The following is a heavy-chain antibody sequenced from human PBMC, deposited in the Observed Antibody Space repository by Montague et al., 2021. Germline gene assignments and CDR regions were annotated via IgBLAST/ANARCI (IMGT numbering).Heavy chain of an antibody. CDR1: GGSISSNSYW. D-gene: IGHD2-15*01. Sequence: SETLSLTCTVSGGSISSNSYWWAWIRQPPGKGLEYVGTTFNTGSSYYSPSLKSRVTISVDTSKNQFSLRLSSVTAADTAVYYCARSLYCRGGSCYSGFDPWGQGTLVTASS. CDR3: ARSLYCRGGSCYSGFDP. J-gene: IGHJ5*02. V-gene: IGHV4-39*01. CDR2: TFNTGSS.